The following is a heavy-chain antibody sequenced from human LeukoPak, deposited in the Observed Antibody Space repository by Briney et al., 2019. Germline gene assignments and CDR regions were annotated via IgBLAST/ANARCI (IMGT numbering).Heavy chain of an antibody. J-gene: IGHJ4*02. CDR2: IIVSGST. D-gene: IGHD2-15*01. V-gene: IGHV4-4*02. CDR1: GGSISSGYW. Sequence: SETLSLTCAVSGGSISSGYWWSWVRQPPMKGLEWIGEIIVSGSTNYNPSLKGRITISLDKTKNQFSLNVNSVTAADTAVYYCATYGPTSGGYTFEYWGQGILVTVSS. CDR3: ATYGPTSGGYTFEY.